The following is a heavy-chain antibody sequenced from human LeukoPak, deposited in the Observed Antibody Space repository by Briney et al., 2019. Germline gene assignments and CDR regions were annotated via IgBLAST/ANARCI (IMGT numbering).Heavy chain of an antibody. Sequence: SETLSLSCTVSGGSLTSTSHYWDWVRQPPGRGLEWLGSIYSSGSTYYNPSLKSRVTVSFDTSKNQFSLSLTSVTAADTAVYYCTKRRGYSFGFDYYYMDVWGKGTTVTISS. CDR3: TKRRGYSFGFDYYYMDV. CDR1: GGSLTSTSHY. V-gene: IGHV4-39*01. J-gene: IGHJ6*03. D-gene: IGHD5-18*01. CDR2: IYSSGST.